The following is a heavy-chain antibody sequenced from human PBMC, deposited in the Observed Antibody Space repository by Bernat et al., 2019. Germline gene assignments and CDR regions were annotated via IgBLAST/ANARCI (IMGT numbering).Heavy chain of an antibody. CDR2: IYSGGST. D-gene: IGHD3-3*01. CDR3: ARDIPPLLEWLLPNYYYYGMDV. CDR1: GFTVSSNY. Sequence: EVQLVESGGGLVQPGGSLRLSCAASGFTVSSNYMSWVRQAPGKGLEWVSVIYSGGSTYYADSVKGRFTIPRDNSKNPLYLQMNSLRAEDTAVYYCARDIPPLLEWLLPNYYYYGMDVWGQGTTVTVSS. V-gene: IGHV3-66*01. J-gene: IGHJ6*02.